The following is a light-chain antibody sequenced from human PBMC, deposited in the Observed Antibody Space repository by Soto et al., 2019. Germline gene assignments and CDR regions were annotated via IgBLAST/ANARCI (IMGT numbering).Light chain of an antibody. CDR2: GAS. J-gene: IGKJ5*01. CDR1: QSVSSY. Sequence: EIVMTQSPATLSVSPWERAMLSCRASQSVSSYLAWYQQKPGRAPRLLIYGASTRATGIPVRFSGSGSETEFTLTISSLQSEDFAVYYCQQYNNWPLTFGQGTRLEIK. V-gene: IGKV3-15*01. CDR3: QQYNNWPLT.